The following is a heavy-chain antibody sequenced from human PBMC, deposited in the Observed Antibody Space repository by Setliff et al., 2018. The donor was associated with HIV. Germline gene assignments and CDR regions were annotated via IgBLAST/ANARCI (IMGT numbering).Heavy chain of an antibody. Sequence: SETLSLTCTVSGGSITSTTYYWGWIRQPPGKGLEWIGTIHYTGNTYHNPSLKSRVTISVEASKNQISLKLTAATAADSAVYYCAREGDGIDFWGQGTRVTVSS. CDR3: AREGDGIDF. J-gene: IGHJ4*02. CDR2: IHYTGNT. D-gene: IGHD2-21*02. V-gene: IGHV4-39*02. CDR1: GGSITSTTYY.